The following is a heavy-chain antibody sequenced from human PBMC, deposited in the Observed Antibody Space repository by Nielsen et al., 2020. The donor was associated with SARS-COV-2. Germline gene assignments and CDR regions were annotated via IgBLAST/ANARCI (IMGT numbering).Heavy chain of an antibody. CDR2: ISYDGSNR. J-gene: IGHJ4*02. V-gene: IGHV3-30-3*01. D-gene: IGHD3-22*01. CDR3: ARGGKRFDSSGYFSPDY. CDR1: GFTFSSYA. Sequence: SLKISCAASGFTFSSYAFHWVRQAPGKGLEWVAVISYDGSNRYYADYVEGRFTISRDNSKNTLYLQMNSLRAEDTAVYYCARGGKRFDSSGYFSPDYWGQGTLVTVSS.